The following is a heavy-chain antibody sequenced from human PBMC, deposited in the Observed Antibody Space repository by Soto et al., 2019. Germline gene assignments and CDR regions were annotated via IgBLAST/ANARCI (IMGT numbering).Heavy chain of an antibody. CDR3: ATYSSSPELAYYYYYGMDV. V-gene: IGHV5-51*01. CDR1: GYSFTSYW. D-gene: IGHD6-6*01. J-gene: IGHJ6*02. CDR2: IYPGDSDT. Sequence: PGESLKISCKGSGYSFTSYWIGWVRQMPGKGLEWMGIIYPGDSDTRYSPSFQGQVTISADKSISTAYLQWSSLKASDTAMYYCATYSSSPELAYYYYYGMDVWGQGTTVTVSS.